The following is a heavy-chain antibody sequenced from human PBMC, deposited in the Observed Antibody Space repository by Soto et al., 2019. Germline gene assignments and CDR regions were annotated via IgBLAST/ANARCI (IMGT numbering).Heavy chain of an antibody. CDR1: GFTFSSYA. J-gene: IGHJ4*02. D-gene: IGHD3-22*01. Sequence: SGGSLRLSCAASGFTFSSYAMSWVRQAPGKGLEWVSAISGSGGSTYYADSVKGRFTISRDNSKNTLYLQMNSLRAEDTAVYYCAKSGPYYYDSSRYRHTGFDYWGQGTLVTVSS. V-gene: IGHV3-23*01. CDR3: AKSGPYYYDSSRYRHTGFDY. CDR2: ISGSGGST.